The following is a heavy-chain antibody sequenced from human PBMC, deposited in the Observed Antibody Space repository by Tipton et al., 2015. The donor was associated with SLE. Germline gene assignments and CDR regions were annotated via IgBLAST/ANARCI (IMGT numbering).Heavy chain of an antibody. CDR3: ARPSSSGAFDI. J-gene: IGHJ3*02. CDR2: INHSGST. CDR1: GGSFSGYY. Sequence: TLSLTCAVYGGSFSGYYWSWNRQPQGKGLEWIGEINHSGSTNYNPSLKSRVTISVDTSKNQFSLKLSSVTAADTAVYYCARPSSSGAFDIWGQGTMVTVSS. D-gene: IGHD1-26*01. V-gene: IGHV4-34*01.